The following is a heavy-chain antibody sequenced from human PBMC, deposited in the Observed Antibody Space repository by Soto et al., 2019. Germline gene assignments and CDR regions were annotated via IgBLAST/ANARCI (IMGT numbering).Heavy chain of an antibody. CDR1: GVTFSSYA. J-gene: IGHJ4*02. Sequence: EVEVVESGGDLVQPGGSLRLSCGASGVTFSSYAMSWVRQAPEKGLEWVSTITETGDATSYADSVKGRFTISRDNSKETLYLQINSLRVEDTALYYCAVRGSYRSFDYWGQGTLVTVSS. CDR3: AVRGSYRSFDY. V-gene: IGHV3-23*04. D-gene: IGHD3-16*02. CDR2: ITETGDAT.